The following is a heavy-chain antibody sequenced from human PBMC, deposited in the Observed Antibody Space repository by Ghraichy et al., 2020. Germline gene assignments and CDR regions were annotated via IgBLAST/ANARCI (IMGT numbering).Heavy chain of an antibody. CDR1: GGSINNSSSY. CDR2: IHYSGRI. V-gene: IGHV4-39*01. Sequence: SQTLSLTCSVSGGSINNSSSYWGWIRQPPGKGLEWIATIHYSGRIYYNPSLKSRVTMSVDTSKNQFSLNLSPVTAADTAVYYCARQGAYCADGVCSWNHWFESWGQGTLVTVSS. J-gene: IGHJ5*01. CDR3: ARQGAYCADGVCSWNHWFES. D-gene: IGHD2-8*01.